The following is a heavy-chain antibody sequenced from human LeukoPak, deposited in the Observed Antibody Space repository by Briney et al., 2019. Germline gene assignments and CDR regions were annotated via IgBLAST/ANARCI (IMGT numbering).Heavy chain of an antibody. CDR1: GFTFSSYA. V-gene: IGHV3-23*01. D-gene: IGHD3-10*01. CDR3: AKDSYYGSGSYTSIPYYFDY. J-gene: IGHJ4*02. Sequence: GGSLRLSCAASGFTFSSYAMSWVRQAPGKGLEWVSAISGSGGSTYYADSVKGRFTISRDNSKNTLYLQMNSLRAEDTAVYYCAKDSYYGSGSYTSIPYYFDYWGQGTLVTVSS. CDR2: ISGSGGST.